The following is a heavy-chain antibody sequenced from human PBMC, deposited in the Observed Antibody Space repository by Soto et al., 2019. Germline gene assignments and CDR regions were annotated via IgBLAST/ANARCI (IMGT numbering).Heavy chain of an antibody. D-gene: IGHD6-13*01. V-gene: IGHV1-46*01. CDR2: INRSGGST. CDR1: GYTFTSDY. Sequence: EASVKVSCKASGYTFTSDYMHWVRQAAGQGLEWMGIINRSGGSTSYGQKFQGRVTMTRDTSTSTVYMELNSLRAEDTAVYYCARAPGGSSSWYHLGYYYYGMDVWGQGTTVTVSS. CDR3: ARAPGGSSSWYHLGYYYYGMDV. J-gene: IGHJ6*02.